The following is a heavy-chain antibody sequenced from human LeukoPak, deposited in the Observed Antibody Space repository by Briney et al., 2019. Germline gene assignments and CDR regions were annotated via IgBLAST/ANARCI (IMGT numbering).Heavy chain of an antibody. D-gene: IGHD6-25*01. CDR2: ISYDGSSK. Sequence: GGSLRLSCTASGFTFSSCGKHGVRQAPGKGLEWVAVISYDGSSKYFADSVKGRFTISRDNSKNTLYLQMNSLRAEDTAVYYCIKDRQRHYALDYWGQGTLVTVSS. V-gene: IGHV3-30*18. J-gene: IGHJ4*02. CDR1: GFTFSSCG. CDR3: IKDRQRHYALDY.